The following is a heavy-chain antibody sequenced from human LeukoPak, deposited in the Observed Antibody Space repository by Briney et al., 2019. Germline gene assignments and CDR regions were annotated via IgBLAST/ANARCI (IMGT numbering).Heavy chain of an antibody. J-gene: IGHJ4*02. V-gene: IGHV3-21*01. CDR3: ARLTYYYDSSEY. Sequence: GGSLRLSCTASGFTFSSYGMHWVRQAPGKGLEWVSSISSSSSYIYYADSVKGRFTISRDNAKNSLYLQMNSLRAEDTAVYYCARLTYYYDSSEYWGQGTLVTVSS. CDR2: ISSSSSYI. D-gene: IGHD3-22*01. CDR1: GFTFSSYG.